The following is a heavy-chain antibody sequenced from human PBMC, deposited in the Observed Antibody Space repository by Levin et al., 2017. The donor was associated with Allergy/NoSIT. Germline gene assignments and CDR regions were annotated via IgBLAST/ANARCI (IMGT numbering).Heavy chain of an antibody. CDR2: ISYDGSNK. V-gene: IGHV3-30*18. CDR3: AKDTYYYGSGRPDY. CDR1: GFTFSSYG. J-gene: IGHJ4*02. D-gene: IGHD3-10*01. Sequence: PGGSLRLSCAASGFTFSSYGMHWVRQAPGKGLEWVAVISYDGSNKYYADSVKGRFTISRDNSKNTLYLQMNSLRAEDTAVYYCAKDTYYYGSGRPDYWGQGTLVTVSS.